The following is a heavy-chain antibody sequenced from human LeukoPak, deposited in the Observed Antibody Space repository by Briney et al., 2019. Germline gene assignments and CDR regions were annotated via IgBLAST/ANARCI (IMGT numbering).Heavy chain of an antibody. D-gene: IGHD1-14*01. Sequence: KPSETVSLTCTVSGGSISSYYWSWIRQPPGKGLEWIGYIYTSGSTNYNPSLKSRVTISVDTSKNQFSLKLSSVTAADTAVYYCARLFTGYYYMDVWGKGTTVTVSS. V-gene: IGHV4-4*09. J-gene: IGHJ6*03. CDR1: GGSISSYY. CDR3: ARLFTGYYYMDV. CDR2: IYTSGST.